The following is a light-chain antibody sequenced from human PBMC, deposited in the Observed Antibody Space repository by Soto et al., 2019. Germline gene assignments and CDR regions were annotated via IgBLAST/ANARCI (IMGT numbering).Light chain of an antibody. Sequence: DIQMTQSPSSLSSSVGDRVTITCRSSQSISRHLNWYQQKPGKAPILLIFGASTLQSGVPTSFSGSGSGTDFTLTISSLQPEDFATYYCQQSYSNHRTFGQGTKVDIK. J-gene: IGKJ1*01. CDR2: GAS. CDR1: QSISRH. CDR3: QQSYSNHRT. V-gene: IGKV1-39*01.